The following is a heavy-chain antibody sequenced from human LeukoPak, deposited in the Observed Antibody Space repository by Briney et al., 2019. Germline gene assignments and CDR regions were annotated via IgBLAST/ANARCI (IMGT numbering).Heavy chain of an antibody. CDR2: IYHSGST. CDR3: AKTYYDFWSGYFAPAGNYYMDV. Sequence: SETLSLTCTVSGYSISSGYYWGWIRQPPGKGLEWIGSIYHSGSTNYNPSLKSRVTISVDKSKNQFSLKLSSVTAADTAVYYCAKTYYDFWSGYFAPAGNYYMDVWGKGTTVTISS. D-gene: IGHD3-3*01. CDR1: GYSISSGYY. J-gene: IGHJ6*03. V-gene: IGHV4-38-2*02.